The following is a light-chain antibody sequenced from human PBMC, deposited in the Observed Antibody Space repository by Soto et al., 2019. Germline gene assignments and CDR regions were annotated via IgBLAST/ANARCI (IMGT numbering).Light chain of an antibody. J-gene: IGKJ3*01. Sequence: DIQVTQSPSSLSASVGDRVTITCQASQDITNHINWYQHKPGKAPKLLICDSSDLETGVPSRFSGSGSGTYFTLTISSLQPEDIATYYCQKHDGVPQFGPGTRIDIK. V-gene: IGKV1-33*01. CDR1: QDITNH. CDR2: DSS. CDR3: QKHDGVPQ.